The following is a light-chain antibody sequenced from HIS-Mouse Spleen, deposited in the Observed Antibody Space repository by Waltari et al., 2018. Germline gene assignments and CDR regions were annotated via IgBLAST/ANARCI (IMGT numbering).Light chain of an antibody. CDR2: EGS. Sequence: QSALTQPASVSGSPGQSITISCTGTSSDVGSYNLVSWYQPHPGKAPKLMIYEGSKRPSGVSNRFSGSKSGNTASLTISGLQAEDEADYYCCSYAGSSTWVFGGGTKL. CDR3: CSYAGSSTWV. V-gene: IGLV2-23*01. CDR1: SSDVGSYNL. J-gene: IGLJ3*02.